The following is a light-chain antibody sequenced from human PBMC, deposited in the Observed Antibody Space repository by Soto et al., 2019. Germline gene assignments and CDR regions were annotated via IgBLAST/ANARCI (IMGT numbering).Light chain of an antibody. J-gene: IGKJ4*01. Sequence: DIQMTQSPSSLSASVGDRVTITCRASQSISSYLNWYQQKPGKAPNLLISAASTLQSGVPSRFSGSGSGTDFTLTISSLQPEDFATYFCQHGYSTPLTFGGGTKVDIK. V-gene: IGKV1-39*01. CDR3: QHGYSTPLT. CDR1: QSISSY. CDR2: AAS.